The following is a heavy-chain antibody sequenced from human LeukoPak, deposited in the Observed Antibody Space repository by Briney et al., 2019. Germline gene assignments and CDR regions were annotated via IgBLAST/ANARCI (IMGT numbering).Heavy chain of an antibody. Sequence: GGSLRLSCAASGFTFSRHGMNWVRQAPGKGLEWVSTITGSGDSTYYADSVKGRFTISRDNSKNTLYLQMNSLRAVDTAVYYCAKGRHTPMAYWGQGTLVTVSS. V-gene: IGHV3-23*01. J-gene: IGHJ4*02. CDR2: ITGSGDST. D-gene: IGHD5-18*01. CDR1: GFTFSRHG. CDR3: AKGRHTPMAY.